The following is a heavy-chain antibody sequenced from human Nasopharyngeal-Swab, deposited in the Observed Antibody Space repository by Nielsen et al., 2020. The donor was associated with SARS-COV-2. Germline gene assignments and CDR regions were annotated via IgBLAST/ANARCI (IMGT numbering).Heavy chain of an antibody. CDR2: MNPNSGNT. D-gene: IGHD5-18*01. V-gene: IGHV1-8*01. CDR1: GYTFTSYD. CDR3: ARAGKIQLWFNSLYYFDY. J-gene: IGHJ4*02. Sequence: PSVKVSCKASGYTFTSYDINWVRQATGQGLEWMGWMNPNSGNTGYAQKFQGRVTMTRNTSISTAYMELSSLRSEDTAVYYCARAGKIQLWFNSLYYFDYWGQGTLVTVSS.